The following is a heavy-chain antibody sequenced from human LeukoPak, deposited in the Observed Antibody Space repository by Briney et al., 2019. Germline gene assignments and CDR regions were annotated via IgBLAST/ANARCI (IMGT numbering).Heavy chain of an antibody. CDR3: ARQRAERYFDWLLRGHWFDP. CDR2: INPSGGST. V-gene: IGHV1-46*01. Sequence: ASVKVSCKASGYTFTSYYMHWVRQAPGQGLEWMGIINPSGGSTSYAQKSQGRVTMTRDTSTSTVYMELSSLRSEDTAVYYFARQRAERYFDWLLRGHWFDPWGQGTLVTVSS. CDR1: GYTFTSYY. D-gene: IGHD3-9*01. J-gene: IGHJ5*02.